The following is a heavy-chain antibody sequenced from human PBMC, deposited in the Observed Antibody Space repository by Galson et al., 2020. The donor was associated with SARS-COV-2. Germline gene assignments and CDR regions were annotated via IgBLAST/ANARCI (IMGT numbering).Heavy chain of an antibody. J-gene: IGHJ4*02. D-gene: IGHD2-8*01. CDR2: ISGSGGST. Sequence: GGSLRLSCAASGFSFSTYAMSWVRQAPGKGLEWVSTISGSGGSTHYADSVKGRFTISRDNSKNTLYLQMSSLRAEDTAVYYCAKGSCTNGVYYFDYWGQGTLVTVSS. CDR3: AKGSCTNGVYYFDY. CDR1: GFSFSTYA. V-gene: IGHV3-23*01.